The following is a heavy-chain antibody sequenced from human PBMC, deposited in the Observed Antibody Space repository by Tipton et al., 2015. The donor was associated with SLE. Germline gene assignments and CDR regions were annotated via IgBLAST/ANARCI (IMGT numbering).Heavy chain of an antibody. CDR2: LHFSGNT. Sequence: TLSLTCTVSGVSISDSSYYWSWIRQPPGQGLEWIGYLHFSGNTYYNPSLQSRLTISGDTSKNHFSLNLTSVTAADTAVYFCAGEDGGLGMFDYWGQGTLVTVSS. J-gene: IGHJ4*02. D-gene: IGHD3-10*01. V-gene: IGHV4-31*03. CDR1: GVSISDSSYY. CDR3: AGEDGGLGMFDY.